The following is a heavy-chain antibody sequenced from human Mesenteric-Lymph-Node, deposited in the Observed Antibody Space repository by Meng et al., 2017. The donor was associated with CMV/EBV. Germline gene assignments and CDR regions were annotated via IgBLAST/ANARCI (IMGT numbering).Heavy chain of an antibody. V-gene: IGHV3-49*04. D-gene: IGHD2-8*02. J-gene: IGHJ4*02. CDR2: IRGKAFGGTI. CDR1: GFTFGDYA. Sequence: GESLKISCKPSGFTFGDYAMGWVRQAPGKGLEWVGFIRGKAFGGTINYAAAVRGRFTMSRDNSQSIDYLQMDNLKTEDTAIYYCFHYSTGLQPDFWGQGTLVTVSS. CDR3: FHYSTGLQPDF.